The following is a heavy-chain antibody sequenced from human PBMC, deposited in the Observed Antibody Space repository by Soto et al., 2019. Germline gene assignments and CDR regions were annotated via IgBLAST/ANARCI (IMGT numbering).Heavy chain of an antibody. Sequence: PSETLSLTCAVSSGSISSSNWWSWVRQPPGKGLEWIGEIYHSGSTNYNPSLKSRVTISVDKSKNQFSLKLSSVTAADTAVYYCASSHSSGWYGWFDPWGQGTLVTVSS. CDR3: ASSHSSGWYGWFDP. CDR2: IYHSGST. D-gene: IGHD6-19*01. CDR1: SGSISSSNW. V-gene: IGHV4-4*02. J-gene: IGHJ5*02.